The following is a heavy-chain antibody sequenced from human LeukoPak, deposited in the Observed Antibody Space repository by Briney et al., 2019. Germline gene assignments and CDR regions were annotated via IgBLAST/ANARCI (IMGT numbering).Heavy chain of an antibody. CDR2: ISTNNGNT. V-gene: IGHV1-18*01. CDR1: GYTFTSYG. J-gene: IGHJ4*02. CDR3: ARQYTSSWYVFDY. D-gene: IGHD6-13*01. Sequence: ASVKVSCKASGYTFTSYGISWVRQAPGQGLEWMGWISTNNGNTNDAQQLQGRVTMTTDTSTSTVYMELRSLRSDDTAVYYCARQYTSSWYVFDYWGQGTLVTVSP.